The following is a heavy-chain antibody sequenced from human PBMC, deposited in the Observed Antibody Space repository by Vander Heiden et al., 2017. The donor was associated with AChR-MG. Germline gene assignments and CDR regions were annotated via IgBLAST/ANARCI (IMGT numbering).Heavy chain of an antibody. CDR3: AKGCGWEPLGGPGY. J-gene: IGHJ4*02. CDR2: ICGSGGSP. V-gene: IGHV3-23*01. D-gene: IGHD1-26*01. CDR1: ASTFSSYA. Sequence: EVPPLEPRLGLVQLGRYLRLPCAASASTFSSYAMGWVRQAPGKGLEWVSAICGSGGSPYYTDSVKGRFTISKNNSKNTLYLQRNGISAEDTAVYYWAKGCGWEPLGGPGYWGQGTLVTVSS.